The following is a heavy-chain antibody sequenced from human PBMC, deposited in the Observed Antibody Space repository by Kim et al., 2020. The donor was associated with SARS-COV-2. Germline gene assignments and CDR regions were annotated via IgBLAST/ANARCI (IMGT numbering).Heavy chain of an antibody. D-gene: IGHD3-22*01. CDR1: GFTFSSYG. CDR2: IWYDGSYK. V-gene: IGHV3-33*01. CDR3: ARDKLVVGPRYYYDSSGYDGVFEY. Sequence: GGSLRLSCAASGFTFSSYGMHWVRQAPGKGLEWVAVIWYDGSYKYYADSVKGRFTISRDNSKNTLYLQMNSLRAEDTAVYYCARDKLVVGPRYYYDSSGYDGVFEYWGQGTLVTVSS. J-gene: IGHJ4*02.